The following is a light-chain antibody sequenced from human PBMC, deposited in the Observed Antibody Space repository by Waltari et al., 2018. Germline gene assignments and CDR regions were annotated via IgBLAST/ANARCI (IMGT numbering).Light chain of an antibody. Sequence: EIVLTQSPATLSLSPGERATLSCRASQCVSSYLAWYQQKSRQAPRPPIYDASNKATGIPARFSGGGSGTDFTLTISSLAPEDFAVYYCQQRSDWLLTFGGGTKVEIK. V-gene: IGKV3-11*01. CDR1: QCVSSY. CDR3: QQRSDWLLT. J-gene: IGKJ4*01. CDR2: DAS.